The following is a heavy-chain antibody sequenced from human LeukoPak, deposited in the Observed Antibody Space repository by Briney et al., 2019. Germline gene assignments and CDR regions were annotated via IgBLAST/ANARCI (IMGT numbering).Heavy chain of an antibody. J-gene: IGHJ4*02. CDR1: GGSISSSSYY. Sequence: SETLSLTCTVSGGSISSSSYYWGWIRQPPGKGLEWIGSIYYSGSTYYNPSLKSRVTISVDTSKNQFSLKLSSVTAADTAVYYCARQHNGDLLDYWGQGTLVTVSS. CDR2: IYYSGST. D-gene: IGHD4-17*01. CDR3: ARQHNGDLLDY. V-gene: IGHV4-39*01.